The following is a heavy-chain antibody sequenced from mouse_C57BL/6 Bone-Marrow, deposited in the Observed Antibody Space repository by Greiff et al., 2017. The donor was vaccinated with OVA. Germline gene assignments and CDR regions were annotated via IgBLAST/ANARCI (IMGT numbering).Heavy chain of an antibody. J-gene: IGHJ1*03. V-gene: IGHV1-7*01. D-gene: IGHD1-1*02. CDR2: INPSSGYT. CDR3: ARWEGGYYGYFDV. Sequence: VQLQQSGAELAKPGASVTLSCKASGYTFTSYWMHWVKQRPGQGLEWIGYINPSSGYTKYNQKFKDKATLTADKSSSTAYMQLSSLTYEDSAVYYCARWEGGYYGYFDVWGTGTTVTVSS. CDR1: GYTFTSYW.